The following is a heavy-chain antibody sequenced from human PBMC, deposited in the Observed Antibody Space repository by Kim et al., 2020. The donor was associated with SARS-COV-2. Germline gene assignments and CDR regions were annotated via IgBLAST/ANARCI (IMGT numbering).Heavy chain of an antibody. D-gene: IGHD2-15*01. CDR1: GGSFSGYY. CDR2: INHSGST. Sequence: SETLSLTCAVYGGSFSGYYWSWIRQPPGKGLEWIGEINHSGSTNYNPSLKSRVTISVDTSKNQFSLKLSSVTAADTAVYYCARGPAGVAAFDYWGQGTLVTVSS. V-gene: IGHV4-34*01. J-gene: IGHJ4*02. CDR3: ARGPAGVAAFDY.